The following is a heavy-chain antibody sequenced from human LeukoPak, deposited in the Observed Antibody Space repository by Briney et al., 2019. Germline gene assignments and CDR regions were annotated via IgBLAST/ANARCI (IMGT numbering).Heavy chain of an antibody. V-gene: IGHV3-21*01. Sequence: GGSLRLSCAASGFTFSSYSMNWVRQAPGKGLEWVSSISSSSSYIYYADSVKGRFTVSRDNAKNSLYLQMRSLRSEDTAVYYCATDTNFYYDSSGYYEKGAFDIWGQGTTVIVSS. J-gene: IGHJ3*02. CDR1: GFTFSSYS. CDR3: ATDTNFYYDSSGYYEKGAFDI. CDR2: ISSSSSYI. D-gene: IGHD3-22*01.